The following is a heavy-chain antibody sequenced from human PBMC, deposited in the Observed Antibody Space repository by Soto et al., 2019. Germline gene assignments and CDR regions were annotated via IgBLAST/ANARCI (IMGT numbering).Heavy chain of an antibody. CDR2: IGSKPNSYAT. D-gene: IGHD3-10*01. V-gene: IGHV3-73*01. CDR1: GFTFSGSA. J-gene: IGHJ6*02. Sequence: GGSLRLSCAASGFTFSGSAVHWVRQTGKGLEWVGRIGSKPNSYATGYAASVKGRFTISRDDSKNTAYLQMNSLKTEDTAVYYCTTWFHYHYGMVVWGQGTTVTVSS. CDR3: TTWFHYHYGMVV.